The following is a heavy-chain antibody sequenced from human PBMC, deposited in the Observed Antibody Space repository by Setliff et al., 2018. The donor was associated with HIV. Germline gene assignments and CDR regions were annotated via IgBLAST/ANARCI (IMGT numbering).Heavy chain of an antibody. CDR2: IYHSGDT. CDR3: ARVPKSSYYYYMDV. CDR1: GGSISGTNW. Sequence: SETLSLTCAVSGGSISGTNWWNWVRQPPGKGLEWIGEIYHSGDTNYNPSLKSRVTISIDTSRDQFSLNLSSVTAADAAVYYCARVPKSSYYYYMDVWGKGTTVTVSS. V-gene: IGHV4-4*02. J-gene: IGHJ6*03.